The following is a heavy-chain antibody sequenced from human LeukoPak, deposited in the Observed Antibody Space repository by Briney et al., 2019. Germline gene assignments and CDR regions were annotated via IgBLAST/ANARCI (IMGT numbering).Heavy chain of an antibody. Sequence: GGSLRLSCAASGFTFGNYAMSWVRQAPGKGLEWVSGVSGSGGSTYYADSVKGRFTISRDNSKNTLYLQMNSLRAEDTAVYYCARSMVSSGYSNYIDYWGQGTPVTVSS. V-gene: IGHV3-23*01. CDR1: GFTFGNYA. CDR3: ARSMVSSGYSNYIDY. J-gene: IGHJ4*02. CDR2: VSGSGGST. D-gene: IGHD3-22*01.